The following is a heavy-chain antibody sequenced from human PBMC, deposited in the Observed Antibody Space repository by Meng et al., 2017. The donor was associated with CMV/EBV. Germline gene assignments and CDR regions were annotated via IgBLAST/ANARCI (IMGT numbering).Heavy chain of an antibody. CDR3: ARKRYDFWSGYFGP. D-gene: IGHD3-3*01. CDR1: GGSISSSNW. CDR2: IYHSGST. V-gene: IGHV4-4*02. Sequence: AVSGGSISSSNWWSWVRQPPGKGLEWIGEIYHSGSTNYNPSLKSRVTISVDKSKNQFSLKLSSVTAADTAVYYCARKRYDFWSGYFGPWGQGTLSPSPQ. J-gene: IGHJ5*02.